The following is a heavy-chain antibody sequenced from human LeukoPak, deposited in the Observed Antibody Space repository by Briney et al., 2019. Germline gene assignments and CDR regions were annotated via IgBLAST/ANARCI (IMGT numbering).Heavy chain of an antibody. CDR2: INTNTGNP. Sequence: GASVKASCKASGYTFTSYAMNWVRQAPGQGLEWMGWINTNTGNPTYAQGFTGRFVFSLDTSVSTAYLQISSLKAEDTAVYYCARDLGWDYDILTGYYNGRTFDYWGQGTLVTVSS. CDR1: GYTFTSYA. J-gene: IGHJ4*02. CDR3: ARDLGWDYDILTGYYNGRTFDY. V-gene: IGHV7-4-1*02. D-gene: IGHD3-9*01.